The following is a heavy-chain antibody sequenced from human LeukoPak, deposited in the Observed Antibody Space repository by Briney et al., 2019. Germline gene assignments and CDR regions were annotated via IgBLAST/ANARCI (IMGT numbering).Heavy chain of an antibody. D-gene: IGHD2-8*01. Sequence: PSQTLSLTFTVSGGSISSGSYYWSWIRQPAGKGLEWIGRIYTSGSTNYNPSLKSRVTISVDTSKNQFSLKLSSVTAADTAVYYCARDSVMVYAIDYWGQGTLVTVSS. V-gene: IGHV4-61*02. CDR3: ARDSVMVYAIDY. CDR2: IYTSGST. J-gene: IGHJ4*02. CDR1: GGSISSGSYY.